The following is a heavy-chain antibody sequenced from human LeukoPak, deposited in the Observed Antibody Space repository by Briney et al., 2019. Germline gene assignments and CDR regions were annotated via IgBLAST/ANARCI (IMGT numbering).Heavy chain of an antibody. Sequence: GGSLRLSCAASGLNLDAYAMHWVRQAPGKGLEWVSLISWDGTITYYVDSLKGRSTLPIHKRQKSLFLVMNSLRSEDTALYYCAKDTPLFYHYYGIDVWGQGNTVTVSS. CDR2: ISWDGTIT. CDR1: GLNLDAYA. V-gene: IGHV3-43*01. J-gene: IGHJ6*02. CDR3: AKDTPLFYHYYGIDV.